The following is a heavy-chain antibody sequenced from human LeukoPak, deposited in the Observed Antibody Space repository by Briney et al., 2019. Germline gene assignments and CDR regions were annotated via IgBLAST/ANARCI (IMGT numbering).Heavy chain of an antibody. CDR2: INDNGGTT. V-gene: IGHV3-64*01. CDR3: ARAVVVTRYLDY. D-gene: IGHD2-21*02. J-gene: IGHJ4*02. Sequence: GWSLRLSCAASGFTFSNYAMHWVRQAPGKGLEYVSAINDNGGTTYYANSVKGRFTISRDNSKSTLYLQMGSLRAEDMAVYYCARAVVVTRYLDYWGQGALVTVSS. CDR1: GFTFSNYA.